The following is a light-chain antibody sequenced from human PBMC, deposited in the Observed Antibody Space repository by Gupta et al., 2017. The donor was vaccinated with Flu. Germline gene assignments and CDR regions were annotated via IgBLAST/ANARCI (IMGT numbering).Light chain of an antibody. Sequence: NCESSQSVLYSSNNKNYLAWYQKKPGQPPKLLIYWASTRESRVPDRFSGSGSGTDFTLTISSLQAEDVAVYYCQQYYSTPQTFGQGTKVEIK. CDR3: QQYYSTPQT. CDR2: WAS. V-gene: IGKV4-1*01. J-gene: IGKJ1*01. CDR1: QSVLYSSNNKNY.